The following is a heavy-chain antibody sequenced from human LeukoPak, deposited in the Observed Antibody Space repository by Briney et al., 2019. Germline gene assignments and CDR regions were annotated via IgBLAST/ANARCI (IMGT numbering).Heavy chain of an antibody. CDR2: ISYSGSA. Sequence: PSETLSLTCTLPGGSISSSINFWGWIRQPPRKGLEWIGSISYSGSAYYNPSLKSRVTISGDTSKNQFSLKLSSVTAADTAVYYCARLTPYSGSPLGDYWGQGTLVTVSS. CDR3: ARLTPYSGSPLGDY. V-gene: IGHV4-39*01. D-gene: IGHD1-26*01. CDR1: GGSISSSINF. J-gene: IGHJ4*02.